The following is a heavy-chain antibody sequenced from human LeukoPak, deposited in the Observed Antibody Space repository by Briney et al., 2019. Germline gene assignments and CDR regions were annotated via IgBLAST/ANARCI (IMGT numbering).Heavy chain of an antibody. J-gene: IGHJ4*02. CDR2: ISGSSGHT. CDR1: GLTLSSYA. V-gene: IGHV3-23*01. CDR3: AKVGFSEMEWLLYSDH. D-gene: IGHD3-3*01. Sequence: GGSLRLSCAASGLTLSSYAMSWVRQAPGKGLEWVPAISGSSGHTYYADSVKGRFTISRDNSKNTLYLQMNSLRAEDTAAYYCAKVGFSEMEWLLYSDHWGQGTLVTVSS.